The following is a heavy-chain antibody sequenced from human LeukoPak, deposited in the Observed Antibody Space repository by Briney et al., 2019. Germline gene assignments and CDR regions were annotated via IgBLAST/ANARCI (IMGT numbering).Heavy chain of an antibody. CDR1: AFTVSSNY. CDR3: ARRGSGWSFDY. V-gene: IGHV3-66*01. Sequence: PGGSLRLSCAASAFTVSSNYMNWVRQAPGKGLEWVSVIYSGGSTYYADSVKGRFTISRDNSKNTLYLQMNSLRAEDTAVYYCARRGSGWSFDYWGQGTLVTVSS. J-gene: IGHJ4*02. D-gene: IGHD6-19*01. CDR2: IYSGGST.